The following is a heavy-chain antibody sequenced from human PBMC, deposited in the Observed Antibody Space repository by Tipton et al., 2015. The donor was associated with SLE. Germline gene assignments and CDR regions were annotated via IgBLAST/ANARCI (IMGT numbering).Heavy chain of an antibody. J-gene: IGHJ3*02. CDR2: IYTSGST. V-gene: IGHV4-4*08. D-gene: IGHD2-2*01. Sequence: TLSLTCTVSGGSISSYYWSWIRQPPGKGLEWIGRIYTSGSTNYNPSLKSRVTISVDTSKNQFSLKLSSVTAADTAVYYCARDEAVVVQGPGVAFDIWGQGTMVTVSS. CDR1: GGSISSYY. CDR3: ARDEAVVVQGPGVAFDI.